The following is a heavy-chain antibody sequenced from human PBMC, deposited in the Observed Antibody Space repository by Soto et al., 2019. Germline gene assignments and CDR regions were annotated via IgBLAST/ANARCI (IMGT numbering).Heavy chain of an antibody. CDR3: ARHKGLLWFGEDV. CDR2: IYYSGST. J-gene: IGHJ6*02. D-gene: IGHD3-10*01. V-gene: IGHV4-39*01. Sequence: QLQLQESGPGLVKPSETLSLTCTVSGGSISSSSYYWGWIRQPPGKGLEWIGSIYYSGSTYYNPSLKSRVTISVDTSKNQFSLKLSSVTAADTAVYYCARHKGLLWFGEDVWGQGTTVTVSS. CDR1: GGSISSSSYY.